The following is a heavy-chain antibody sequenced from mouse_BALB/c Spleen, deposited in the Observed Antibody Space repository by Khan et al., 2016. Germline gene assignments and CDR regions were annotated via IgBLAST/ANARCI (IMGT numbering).Heavy chain of an antibody. D-gene: IGHD1-1*02. V-gene: IGHV11-2*02. J-gene: IGHJ2*01. CDR3: MRYGGYYFDY. Sequence: EVQLLETGGGLVQPGGSRGLSCEGSGFTFSGFWMSWVRQTPGKTLEWIGDINADGSAINYAPSIKDRFTIFRDNDKNSLYLQMSNVRSEDRAMYFCMRYGGYYFDYWGQGTTLTVSS. CDR1: GFTFSGFW. CDR2: INADGSAI.